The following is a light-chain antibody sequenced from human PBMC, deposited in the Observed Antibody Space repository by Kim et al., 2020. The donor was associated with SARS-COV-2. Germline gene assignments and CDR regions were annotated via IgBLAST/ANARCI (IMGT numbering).Light chain of an antibody. CDR2: RNN. CDR1: SNNFGSQG. V-gene: IGLV10-54*01. Sequence: QAGLTQPPSVSKGLRQTATLTCTGNSNNFGSQGAAWLQQHQGHPPKLLSYRNNNRPSGISERLSASRSGNTASLTLTRLQPEAEADYYCSAWDSSLTAWVFGGGTQLTVL. CDR3: SAWDSSLTAWV. J-gene: IGLJ3*02.